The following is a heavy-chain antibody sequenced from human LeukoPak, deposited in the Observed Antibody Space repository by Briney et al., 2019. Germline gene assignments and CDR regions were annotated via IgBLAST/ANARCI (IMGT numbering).Heavy chain of an antibody. CDR3: AKKMDYYDSSGYYFDY. D-gene: IGHD3-22*01. CDR1: GFTFSSYG. Sequence: PGGSLRLSCAASGFTFSSYGMHWVRQAPGKGLEWVAFIRSDGSNKYYADSVKGRFTISRDNSKNTLYLQMNSLRAEDTAVFYCAKKMDYYDSSGYYFDYWGQGTLVTVSS. V-gene: IGHV3-30*02. J-gene: IGHJ4*02. CDR2: IRSDGSNK.